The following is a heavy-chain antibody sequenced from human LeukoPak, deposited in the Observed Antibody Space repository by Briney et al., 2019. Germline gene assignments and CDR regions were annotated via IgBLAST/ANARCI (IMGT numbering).Heavy chain of an antibody. CDR3: AKTYGSGSLRDY. CDR2: ISSSGSTI. J-gene: IGHJ4*02. CDR1: GFTFSSYE. D-gene: IGHD3-10*01. V-gene: IGHV3-48*03. Sequence: GGSLRLSCAASGFTFSSYEMNWVRQAPGKGLEWVSYISSSGSTIYYADSVKGRFTISRDNAKNSLYLQMNSLRAEDTAVYYCAKTYGSGSLRDYWGQGTLVTVSS.